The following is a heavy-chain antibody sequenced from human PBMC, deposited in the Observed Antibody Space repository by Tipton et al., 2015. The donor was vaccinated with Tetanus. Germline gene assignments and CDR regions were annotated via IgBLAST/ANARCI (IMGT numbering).Heavy chain of an antibody. V-gene: IGHV4-59*06. D-gene: IGHD6-6*01. CDR2: IYYTGNT. J-gene: IGHJ4*02. Sequence: GLVKPSETLSLSCTVSGGSISSFYWSWIRQSPGRGLEWIGYIYYTGNTYYNPSLKSRVTISVDTSKNQFSLKLSSVTAADTAVYYCARRSVSARFDDWGQGTLVTVSS. CDR3: ARRSVSARFDD. CDR1: GGSISSFY.